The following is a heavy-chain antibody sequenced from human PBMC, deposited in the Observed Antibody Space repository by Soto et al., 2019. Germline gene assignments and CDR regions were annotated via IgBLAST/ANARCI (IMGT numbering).Heavy chain of an antibody. J-gene: IGHJ6*02. Sequence: HPGGSLRLSCAASGFTFSSYAMSWVRQAPGKGLEWVSAISGSGGSTYYADSVKGRFTISRDNSKNTLYLQMNSLRAEDTAVYYCAKDPTVTTILIYYYYGMDVWGQGTTVTVSS. CDR2: ISGSGGST. CDR3: AKDPTVTTILIYYYYGMDV. D-gene: IGHD4-4*01. V-gene: IGHV3-23*01. CDR1: GFTFSSYA.